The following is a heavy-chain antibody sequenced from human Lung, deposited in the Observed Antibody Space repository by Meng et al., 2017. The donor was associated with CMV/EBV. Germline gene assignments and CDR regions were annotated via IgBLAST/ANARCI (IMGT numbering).Heavy chain of an antibody. CDR2: VSYAGSNR. Sequence: CAASGFTFSNYGMHWVRQAPGKWLEWVAFVSYAGSNRYYPDSVKGRFSISRDDSKNTLYVQINSLRPEDTAVYYCAKDLCSSSCHPDYWGQGTLVTVSS. J-gene: IGHJ4*02. CDR1: GFTFSNYG. CDR3: AKDLCSSSCHPDY. V-gene: IGHV3-30*18. D-gene: IGHD2-2*01.